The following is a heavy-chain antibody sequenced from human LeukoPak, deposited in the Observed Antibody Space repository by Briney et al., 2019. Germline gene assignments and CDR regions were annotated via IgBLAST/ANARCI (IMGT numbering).Heavy chain of an antibody. CDR3: ARGRGGYALYSGYYMDI. Sequence: PSETLTLTCAVYGGSFSGYYWSWIRQPPGKGLEWIGEIKYSGSTNYNPSLKSRVTISVDTSKNQFSLKLSSVTAADTAVYYCARGRGGYALYSGYYMDIWGEGTTVTVSS. D-gene: IGHD5-12*01. CDR2: IKYSGST. J-gene: IGHJ6*03. V-gene: IGHV4-34*01. CDR1: GGSFSGYY.